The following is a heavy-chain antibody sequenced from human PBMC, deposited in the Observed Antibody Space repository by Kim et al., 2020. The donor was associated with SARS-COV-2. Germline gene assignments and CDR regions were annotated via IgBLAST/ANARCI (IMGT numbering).Heavy chain of an antibody. CDR1: GFTFSSYA. D-gene: IGHD6-13*01. V-gene: IGHV3-33*06. CDR3: AKDRSSSWYYGMDV. J-gene: IGHJ6*02. Sequence: GGSLRLSCAASGFTFSSYAMHWVRQAPGKGLEWVAVIWYDGSNKYYADSVKGRFTISRDNSKNTLYLQMNSLRAEDTAVYYCAKDRSSSWYYGMDVWGQGTTVTVSS. CDR2: IWYDGSNK.